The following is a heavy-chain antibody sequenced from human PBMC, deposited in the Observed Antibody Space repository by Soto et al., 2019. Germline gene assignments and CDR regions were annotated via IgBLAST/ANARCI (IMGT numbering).Heavy chain of an antibody. CDR3: SNDFTSYTEEPYYLDE. Sequence: QVHLLESGGGVVQPGRSLRLSCTASGFTFSSYGMHWVRQAPGRGLEWVAFMSYDGSKKHYGDYVKGRLIISRDNYKNTMDLDVSNLRPKDTAVYYCSNDFTSYTEEPYYLDEWGQGTLGTGSA. D-gene: IGHD1-26*01. CDR1: GFTFSSYG. J-gene: IGHJ4*02. V-gene: IGHV3-30*18. CDR2: MSYDGSKK.